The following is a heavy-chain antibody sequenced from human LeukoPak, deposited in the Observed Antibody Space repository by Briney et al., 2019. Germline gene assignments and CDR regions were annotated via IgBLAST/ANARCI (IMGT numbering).Heavy chain of an antibody. D-gene: IGHD2-15*01. V-gene: IGHV1-69*04. J-gene: IGHJ4*02. CDR1: GGTFSSYA. Sequence: ASVKVSCKASGGTFSSYAISWVRQAPGQGLEWMGRIIPILGIANYAQKLQGRVTMTTDTSTNTAYMELRSLRSDDTAVYYCARGPTQYCSGGSCYEYFFDYWGQGTLVTVSS. CDR3: ARGPTQYCSGGSCYEYFFDY. CDR2: IIPILGIA.